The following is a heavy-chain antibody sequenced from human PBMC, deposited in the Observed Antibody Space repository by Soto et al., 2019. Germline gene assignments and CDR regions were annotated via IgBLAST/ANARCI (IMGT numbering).Heavy chain of an antibody. CDR1: GGSFSGYY. D-gene: IGHD2-2*01. V-gene: IGHV4-34*01. CDR2: INHSGST. J-gene: IGHJ5*02. Sequence: SETLSLTCAVYGGSFSGYYWSWIRQPPGKVLEWIGEINHSGSTNYNPSLKSRVTISVDTSKNQLSLKLSSVTAADTAVYYCARGGYYSPIVVVPGNWFDPWGQGTLVTSPQ. CDR3: ARGGYYSPIVVVPGNWFDP.